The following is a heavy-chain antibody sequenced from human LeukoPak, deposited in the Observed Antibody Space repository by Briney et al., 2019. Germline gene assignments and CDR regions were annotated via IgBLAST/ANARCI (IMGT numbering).Heavy chain of an antibody. J-gene: IGHJ4*02. Sequence: GGSLRLSCTASGIIVSSNYKSWVRQAPGQGLEWVSAIYSGGSTEYADSVKGRFTISRDNSKNTLNLQMNSLRAGDTAVYYCARAGGNAPRLLDYWGQGTLVTVSS. CDR1: GIIVSSNY. CDR2: IYSGGST. D-gene: IGHD4-23*01. CDR3: ARAGGNAPRLLDY. V-gene: IGHV3-66*02.